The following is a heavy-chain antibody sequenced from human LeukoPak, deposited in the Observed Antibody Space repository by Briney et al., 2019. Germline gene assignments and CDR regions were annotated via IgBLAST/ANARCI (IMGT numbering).Heavy chain of an antibody. CDR1: GFTFSSYS. J-gene: IGHJ6*03. CDR3: ARDPTTVTFYDYYMDV. CDR2: ISSSSSYI. D-gene: IGHD4-17*01. V-gene: IGHV3-21*01. Sequence: GGSLRLSCAASGFTFSSYSMNWVRQAPGKGLEWVSSISSSSSYIYYADSVKGRFTISRDNAKNSLYLQMNSLRAEDTAVYYCARDPTTVTFYDYYMDVWGKGTTVTVSS.